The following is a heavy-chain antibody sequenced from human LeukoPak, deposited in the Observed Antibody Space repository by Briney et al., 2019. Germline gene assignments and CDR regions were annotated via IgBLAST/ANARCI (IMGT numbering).Heavy chain of an antibody. CDR2: INPSGGST. CDR3: ARDNTRGSYSIDY. Sequence: ASVKVSCKASGYTFTSYYMHWVRQAPGQGLEWMGIINPSGGSTNYAQKLQGRVTMTTDTSTSTAYMELRSLRSDDTAVYYCARDNTRGSYSIDYWGQGTLVTVSS. CDR1: GYTFTSYY. J-gene: IGHJ4*02. V-gene: IGHV1-46*01. D-gene: IGHD1-26*01.